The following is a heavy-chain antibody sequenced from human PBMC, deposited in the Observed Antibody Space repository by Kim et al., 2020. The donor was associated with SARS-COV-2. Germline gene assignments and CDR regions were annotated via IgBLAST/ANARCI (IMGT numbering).Heavy chain of an antibody. CDR1: GGSISSSSYY. J-gene: IGHJ5*02. D-gene: IGHD3-10*01. Sequence: SETLSLTCTVSGGSISSSSYYWGWIRQPPGKGLEWIGSIYYSGSTYYNPSLKSRVTISVDTSKNQFSLKLSSVTAADTAVYYCARPVTMVRGVNIMEWFDPWGQGTLVTVSS. CDR2: IYYSGST. V-gene: IGHV4-39*01. CDR3: ARPVTMVRGVNIMEWFDP.